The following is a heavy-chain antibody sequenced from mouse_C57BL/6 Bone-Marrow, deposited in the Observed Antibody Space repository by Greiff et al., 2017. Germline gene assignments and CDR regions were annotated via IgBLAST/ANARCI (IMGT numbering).Heavy chain of an antibody. D-gene: IGHD2-4*01. J-gene: IGHJ4*01. CDR2: INPNCGTT. CDR1: GYSFTDYN. Sequence: EVQLKQSGPELVKPGASVKISCKASGYSFTDYNMNWVKQSNGKSLEWVGVINPNCGTTSYNKKFKGKATLTVDQSSSTAYMQLNSLTSEDSAVYYCARGYDYDYAMDYWGQGTSVTVAS. CDR3: ARGYDYDYAMDY. V-gene: IGHV1-39*01.